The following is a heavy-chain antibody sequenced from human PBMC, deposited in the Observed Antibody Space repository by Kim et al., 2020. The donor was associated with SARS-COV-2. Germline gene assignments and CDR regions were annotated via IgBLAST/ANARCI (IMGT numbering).Heavy chain of an antibody. CDR1: GGTFSSYA. D-gene: IGHD6-6*01. CDR3: ASGGVMAARHRPFYYYYAMDV. J-gene: IGHJ6*02. V-gene: IGHV1-69*13. CDR2: IIPIFGTT. Sequence: SVKVSCKASGGTFSSYAVSWVRQAPGQGLEWMGGIIPIFGTTNYAQKFQGRVTIIAAESTSTAFMELSSLRSEDTAVYYCASGGVMAARHRPFYYYYAMDVWGQGTTVTVSS.